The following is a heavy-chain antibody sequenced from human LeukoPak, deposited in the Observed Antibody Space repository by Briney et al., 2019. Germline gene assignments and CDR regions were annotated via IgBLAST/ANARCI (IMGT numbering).Heavy chain of an antibody. CDR3: ARGVGGATGVPFDY. Sequence: ASVKVSCKASGYTFTSYDINWVRQAPGQGLEWMGWMNPNSGNTGYAQKFQGRVTMTRNTSISTAYMELSSLRSEDTAVYYCARGVGGATGVPFDYWGQGTLVTVSS. V-gene: IGHV1-8*01. D-gene: IGHD1-26*01. CDR1: GYTFTSYD. CDR2: MNPNSGNT. J-gene: IGHJ4*02.